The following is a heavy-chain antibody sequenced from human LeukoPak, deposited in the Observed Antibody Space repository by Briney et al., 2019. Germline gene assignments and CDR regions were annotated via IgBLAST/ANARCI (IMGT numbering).Heavy chain of an antibody. D-gene: IGHD7-27*01. CDR3: ARDETGDPY. CDR2: IYHSGST. V-gene: IGHV4-39*07. CDR1: GGSISSSSYY. Sequence: SETLSLTCTVSGGSISSSSYYWGWIRQPPGKGLEWIGSIYHSGSTNYNPSLKSRVTISVDTSKNQFSLKLSSVTAADTAVYYCARDETGDPYWGQGTLVTVSS. J-gene: IGHJ4*02.